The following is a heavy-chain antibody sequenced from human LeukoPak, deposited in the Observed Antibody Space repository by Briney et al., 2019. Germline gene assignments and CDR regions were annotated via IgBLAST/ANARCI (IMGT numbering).Heavy chain of an antibody. Sequence: PSETLSLTCAVYGGSFSGYYWSWIRQPPGKGLEWIGEINHSGSTNYNPSLKSRVTISVDTSKNQFSLKLSSVTAADTAAYYCAGVDTAMAQFDYWGQGTLVTVSS. D-gene: IGHD5-18*01. CDR3: AGVDTAMAQFDY. CDR1: GGSFSGYY. J-gene: IGHJ4*02. CDR2: INHSGST. V-gene: IGHV4-34*01.